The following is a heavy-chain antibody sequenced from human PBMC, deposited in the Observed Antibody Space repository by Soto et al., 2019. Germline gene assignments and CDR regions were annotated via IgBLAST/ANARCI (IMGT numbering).Heavy chain of an antibody. D-gene: IGHD3-22*01. CDR1: GGTFSSYA. V-gene: IGHV1-69*01. Sequence: QVQLVQSGAEVKKPGSSVKVSCKASGGTFSSYAISWVRQAPGQGLEWLGGIIPIFATVNYAQKLQGRVTITADESTSTAYVELSSLRSEDTAVYYCAGGDRISTIVVDAYQYGIDVWGQGTTVTVSS. CDR3: AGGDRISTIVVDAYQYGIDV. CDR2: IIPIFATV. J-gene: IGHJ6*02.